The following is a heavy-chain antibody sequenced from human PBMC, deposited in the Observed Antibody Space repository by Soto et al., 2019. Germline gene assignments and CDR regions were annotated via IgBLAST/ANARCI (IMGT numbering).Heavy chain of an antibody. Sequence: EVQLLESGGGLVPPGGSLRLSCAASGFIFSTYGMSWVRQAPGSGPEWVSAISGSGSGGRTYDADSVKGRFTISRDESKNTLYLQMNSLRAEDTAEYYCAKEVFLRSQDAYWGQGTLVTVSS. V-gene: IGHV3-23*01. CDR1: GFIFSTYG. D-gene: IGHD2-8*01. CDR3: AKEVFLRSQDAY. CDR2: ISGSGSGGRT. J-gene: IGHJ4*02.